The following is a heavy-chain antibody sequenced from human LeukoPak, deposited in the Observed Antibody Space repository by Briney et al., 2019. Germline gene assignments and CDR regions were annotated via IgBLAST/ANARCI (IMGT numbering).Heavy chain of an antibody. CDR1: GFNFDNYA. CDR3: TKDWRDSSSYYWRGFDI. CDR2: ISWNSGSM. J-gene: IGHJ3*02. V-gene: IGHV3-9*03. Sequence: GGSLRLSCAASGFNFDNYAMHWVRQAPGKGLEWVSGISWNSGSMSYADSVKGRFTISRDNAKNSLYLQMNSLRAEDMALYYCTKDWRDSSSYYWRGFDIWGQGTMVTVSS. D-gene: IGHD6-13*01.